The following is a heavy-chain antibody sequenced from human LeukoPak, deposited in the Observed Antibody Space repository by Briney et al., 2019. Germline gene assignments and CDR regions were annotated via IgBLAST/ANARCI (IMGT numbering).Heavy chain of an antibody. CDR3: ARAFRSWQQLVLGY. Sequence: PGGSLRLSCAASGFTFSSYGMHRVRQAPGKGLEWVAVIWYDGSNKYYADSVKGRFTISRDNSKNTLYLQMNSLRAEDTAVYYCARAFRSWQQLVLGYWGQGTLVTVSS. V-gene: IGHV3-33*01. J-gene: IGHJ4*02. D-gene: IGHD6-13*01. CDR2: IWYDGSNK. CDR1: GFTFSSYG.